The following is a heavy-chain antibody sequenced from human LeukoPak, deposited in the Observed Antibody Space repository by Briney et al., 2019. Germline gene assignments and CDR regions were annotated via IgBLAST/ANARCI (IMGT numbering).Heavy chain of an antibody. CDR3: ARDREPLYYYYYMDV. Sequence: ASVKVSCKASGFTFTACYMHWVRQAPGQRLEWMGWINPNSGGTNYAQKFQGRVTMTRDTSISTAYMELSRLRSDDTAVYYCARDREPLYYYYYMDVWGKGTTVTVSS. V-gene: IGHV1-2*02. CDR2: INPNSGGT. D-gene: IGHD1-14*01. J-gene: IGHJ6*03. CDR1: GFTFTACY.